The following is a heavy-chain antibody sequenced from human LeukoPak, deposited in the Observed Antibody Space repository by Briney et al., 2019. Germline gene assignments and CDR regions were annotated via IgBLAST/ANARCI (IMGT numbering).Heavy chain of an antibody. D-gene: IGHD2-21*02. V-gene: IGHV4-31*03. CDR2: IYYSGST. Sequence: SETLTLTCTVSGGSISSGGYYWSWIRQHPGKGLEWIGYIYYSGSTYYNPSLKSRVTISVDTSKNQFSLKLSSVTAADTAVYYCARGLLFSWFDPWGQGTLVTVSS. CDR3: ARGLLFSWFDP. CDR1: GGSISSGGYY. J-gene: IGHJ5*02.